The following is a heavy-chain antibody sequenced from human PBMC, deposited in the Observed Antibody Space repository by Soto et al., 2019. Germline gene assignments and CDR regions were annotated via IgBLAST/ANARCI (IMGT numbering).Heavy chain of an antibody. V-gene: IGHV3-74*01. CDR1: GFTFRSHW. CDR3: TSSLSPMDV. Sequence: GGSLRLSCAASGFTFRSHWMHWVRQAPGKGLVWVSRINSDGSSTYYADSVKGRFTISRDNAKNTLYLQMNSLRAEDTAVYYCTSSLSPMDVWGQGTTVTVSS. J-gene: IGHJ6*02. CDR2: INSDGSST.